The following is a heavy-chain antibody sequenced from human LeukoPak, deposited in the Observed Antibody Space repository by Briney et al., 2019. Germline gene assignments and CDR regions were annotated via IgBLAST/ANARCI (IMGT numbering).Heavy chain of an antibody. V-gene: IGHV3-21*01. CDR2: ISSSSGYI. Sequence: GGSLRLSCAASGFTFISYSMNWVRQAPGKGLEWVSSISSSSGYIYYADSVKGRFTISRDNAKNSLYLQMNSLRAEDTAVYYCARDKKYYDILTGYNTNYYFDYWGQGTLVTVSS. CDR3: ARDKKYYDILTGYNTNYYFDY. D-gene: IGHD3-9*01. CDR1: GFTFISYS. J-gene: IGHJ4*02.